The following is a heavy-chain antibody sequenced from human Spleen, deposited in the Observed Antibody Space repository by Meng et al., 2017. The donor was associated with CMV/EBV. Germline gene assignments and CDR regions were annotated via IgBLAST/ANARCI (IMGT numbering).Heavy chain of an antibody. CDR2: MNPNSGNT. Sequence: ASVKVSCKASGYTFSSYDINRVRQATGQGLEWMGWMNPNSGNTGYAQKFQGRVTMTRDTSTTTAYMELSSLRSEDTAVYYCARDLVGYDAFDIWGQGTMVTVSS. CDR3: ARDLVGYDAFDI. CDR1: GYTFSSYD. D-gene: IGHD3-22*01. V-gene: IGHV1-8*01. J-gene: IGHJ3*02.